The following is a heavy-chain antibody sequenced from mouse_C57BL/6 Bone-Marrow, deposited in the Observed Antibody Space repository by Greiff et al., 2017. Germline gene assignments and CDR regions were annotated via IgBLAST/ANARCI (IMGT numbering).Heavy chain of an antibody. Sequence: QVQLQQSGAELARPGASVKLSCKASGYTFTSYGISWVKQRTGQGLEWIGEIYPRSGNTYYNEKFKGKATLTADKSSSTAYMELRSLTSEDAAVYFCARGAPDAMDYWGQGISVTVSS. CDR2: IYPRSGNT. CDR1: GYTFTSYG. V-gene: IGHV1-81*01. CDR3: ARGAPDAMDY. D-gene: IGHD3-1*01. J-gene: IGHJ4*01.